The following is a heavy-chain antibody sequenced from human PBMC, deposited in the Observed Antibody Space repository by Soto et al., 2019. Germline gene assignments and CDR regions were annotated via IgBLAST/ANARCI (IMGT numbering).Heavy chain of an antibody. D-gene: IGHD3-22*01. Sequence: QVHLQESGPGLVKPSDTLSLICAVSGYSISNSNWWGWIRQSPGKGLEWIGYIYYSGSTLYNPSLKSRVTMSVDTSKNQFSLKLSSATAVDTAVYYCARSLYDSSIYVYGMDVWGQGTTVTVSS. CDR1: GYSISNSNW. V-gene: IGHV4-28*01. J-gene: IGHJ6*02. CDR2: IYYSGST. CDR3: ARSLYDSSIYVYGMDV.